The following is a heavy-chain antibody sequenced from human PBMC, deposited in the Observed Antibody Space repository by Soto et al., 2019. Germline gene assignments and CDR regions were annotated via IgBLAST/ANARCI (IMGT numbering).Heavy chain of an antibody. V-gene: IGHV3-30-3*01. J-gene: IGHJ4*02. CDR3: AREKEEMATIDYFDY. Sequence: PGGSLRLSCAASGFTFSSYAMHWVRQAPGKGLEWVAVISYDGSNKYYADSVKGRFTISRDNSKNTLYLQMNSLRAEDTAVYYCAREKEEMATIDYFDYWGQGTLVTVSS. D-gene: IGHD5-12*01. CDR1: GFTFSSYA. CDR2: ISYDGSNK.